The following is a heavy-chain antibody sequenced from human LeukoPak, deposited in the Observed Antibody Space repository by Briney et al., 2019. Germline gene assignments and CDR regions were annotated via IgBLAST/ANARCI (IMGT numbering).Heavy chain of an antibody. D-gene: IGHD4/OR15-4a*01. V-gene: IGHV4-31*03. CDR2: IYYSGST. Sequence: PSQTLSLTCTVSGGSMSRGGYFWRWIRQHPGKGLEWNGYIYYSGSTYYNPSLKSRVTISVDTSKNQLSLKLRSVTAADTAVYYCSRGLVPATPIWGCWGRGTLVTVSS. CDR1: GGSMSRGGYF. CDR3: SRGLVPATPIWGC. J-gene: IGHJ4*02.